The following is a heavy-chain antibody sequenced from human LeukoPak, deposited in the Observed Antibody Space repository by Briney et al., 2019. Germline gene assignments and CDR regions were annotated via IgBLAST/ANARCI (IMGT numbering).Heavy chain of an antibody. V-gene: IGHV3-7*03. CDR2: IKQDGSEK. CDR1: GFTFSCYW. D-gene: IGHD6-19*01. J-gene: IGHJ4*02. Sequence: GGSLRLSCAASGFTFSCYWMSWVRQAPGKGLEWVANIKQDGSEKYYVDSVKGRFTISRDNAKNLLYLQMNSLRAEDTAVYYCAVAVAGTGIDYWGQGTLVTVSS. CDR3: AVAVAGTGIDY.